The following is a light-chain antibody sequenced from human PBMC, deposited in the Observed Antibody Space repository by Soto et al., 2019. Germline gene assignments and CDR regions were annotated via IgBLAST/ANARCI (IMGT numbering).Light chain of an antibody. CDR1: SSDVGGYNF. CDR3: CSYAGSYTWV. V-gene: IGLV2-11*01. Sequence: QSALTQPRSVSGSPGQSVTISCTGTSSDVGGYNFVSWHQQHPGKAPKLMIYDVSKRPSGVPDRFSGSKSGNTASLTISGLQAEDYAAYYCCSYAGSYTWVFGTGTKLTVL. J-gene: IGLJ1*01. CDR2: DVS.